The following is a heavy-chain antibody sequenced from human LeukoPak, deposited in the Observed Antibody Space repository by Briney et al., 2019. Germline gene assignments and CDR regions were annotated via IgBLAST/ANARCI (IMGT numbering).Heavy chain of an antibody. J-gene: IGHJ5*02. CDR2: ISSGSSPI. CDR3: TYLRTPYYNDKWLDP. Sequence: QSGGSLRLTCAASGFTFRTFSMNWVRQAPGKGLEWLSYISSGSSPIYYADSVKGRFIISRDDAQNLVYLQMNSLRVEDTAVYYCTYLRTPYYNDKWLDPWGQGALVTVSS. V-gene: IGHV3-48*04. D-gene: IGHD3/OR15-3a*01. CDR1: GFTFRTFS.